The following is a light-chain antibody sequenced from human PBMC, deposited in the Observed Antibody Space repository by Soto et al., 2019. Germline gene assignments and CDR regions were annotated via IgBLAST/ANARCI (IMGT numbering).Light chain of an antibody. Sequence: QSVLSQPPSASGTPGQKVSISCSGSSSNIGRNTVSWYQQLPGTAPKVLIYSNDRRPSGVPDRFSGSNSGTSASLVINGLQSEDEADYYCAAWDDTLNGFYVFGPGTKVTVL. CDR1: SSNIGRNT. J-gene: IGLJ1*01. V-gene: IGLV1-44*01. CDR3: AAWDDTLNGFYV. CDR2: SND.